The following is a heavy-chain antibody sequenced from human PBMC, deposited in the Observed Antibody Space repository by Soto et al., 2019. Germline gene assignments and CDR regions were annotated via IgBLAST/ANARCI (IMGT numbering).Heavy chain of an antibody. D-gene: IGHD3-22*01. CDR2: ISSSSSYI. CDR1: GFTFSSYS. V-gene: IGHV3-21*01. Sequence: GGSLRLSCAASGFTFSSYSMSWVRQAPGKGLEWVSSISSSSSYIYYADSVKGRFTISRDNAKNSLYLQMNSLRAEDTAVYYCARDRIYYDSSGAFDIWGQGTMVTVSS. J-gene: IGHJ3*02. CDR3: ARDRIYYDSSGAFDI.